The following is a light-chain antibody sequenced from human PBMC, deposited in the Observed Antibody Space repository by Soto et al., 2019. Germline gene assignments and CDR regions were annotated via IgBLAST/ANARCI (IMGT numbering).Light chain of an antibody. Sequence: QSALTQPASVSGSPGQSITISCTGTISDVGSHNLVSWYQQHPDKAPKLIIYEVNERPSGVSNRFSGSKSGNTASLTVSGLQPDDEADYHCCSFAGSNPFPYVFGTGTKVTVL. CDR2: EVN. V-gene: IGLV2-23*02. J-gene: IGLJ1*01. CDR1: ISDVGSHNL. CDR3: CSFAGSNPFPYV.